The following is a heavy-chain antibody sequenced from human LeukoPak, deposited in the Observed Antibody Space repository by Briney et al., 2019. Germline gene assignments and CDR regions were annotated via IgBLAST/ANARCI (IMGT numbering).Heavy chain of an antibody. D-gene: IGHD6-6*01. V-gene: IGHV3-23*01. CDR1: GFTFSSYA. CDR3: AKTLYSSSSGGADY. Sequence: GGSLRLSCAASGFTFSSYAMSWVRQAPGKGLEWVSAISGSGGSTYYADSAKGRFIISRDNSKNTLYLQMNSLRADDTAVYYCAKTLYSSSSGGADYWGQGTLVTVSS. J-gene: IGHJ4*02. CDR2: ISGSGGST.